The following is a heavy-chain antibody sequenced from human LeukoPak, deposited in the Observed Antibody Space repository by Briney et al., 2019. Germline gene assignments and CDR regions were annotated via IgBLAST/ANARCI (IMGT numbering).Heavy chain of an antibody. D-gene: IGHD4/OR15-4a*01. Sequence: GGSLRLSCVASGFIFNKHAMSWVRQAPGKGLEWVSGLSGSGSSTDYADSVKGRFTVSRDNSKNTLFLQMNSLRAEDTAIYYCAKERDYGPADYWGQGTLVTVSS. V-gene: IGHV3-23*01. J-gene: IGHJ4*02. CDR3: AKERDYGPADY. CDR2: LSGSGSST. CDR1: GFIFNKHA.